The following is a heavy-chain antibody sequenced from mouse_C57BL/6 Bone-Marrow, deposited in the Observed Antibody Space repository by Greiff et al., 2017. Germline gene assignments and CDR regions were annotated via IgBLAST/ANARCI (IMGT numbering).Heavy chain of an antibody. D-gene: IGHD2-4*01. J-gene: IGHJ2*01. CDR3: ARHERYYDYEGYFDY. V-gene: IGHV1-62-2*01. Sequence: QVQLKESGAELVKPGASVKLSCKASGYIFTEYTIHWVKQRSGQGLEWIGWFYPGSGSIKYNERFKDKATLTADKSSNTVYMELSRLTSEDSAVYFGARHERYYDYEGYFDYWGQGNTLTVSS. CDR1: GYIFTEYT. CDR2: FYPGSGSI.